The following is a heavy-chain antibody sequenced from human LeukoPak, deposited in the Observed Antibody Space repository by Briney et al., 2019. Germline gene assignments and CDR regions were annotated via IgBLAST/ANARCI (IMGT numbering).Heavy chain of an antibody. D-gene: IGHD2-15*01. CDR3: ARSTPTLYCSGGSCTYYYYGMDV. Sequence: SVKVSCKASGGTFSSYAISWVRQAPGQGLEWMGRIIPILGIANYAQKLQGRVTMTSDTSTSTAYMELRSLRSDDTAVYYCARSTPTLYCSGGSCTYYYYGMDVWGQGTTVTVSS. CDR2: IIPILGIA. CDR1: GGTFSSYA. V-gene: IGHV1-69*04. J-gene: IGHJ6*02.